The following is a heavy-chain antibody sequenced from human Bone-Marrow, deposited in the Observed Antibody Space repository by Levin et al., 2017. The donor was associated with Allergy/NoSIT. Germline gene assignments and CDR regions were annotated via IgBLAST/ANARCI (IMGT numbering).Heavy chain of an antibody. D-gene: IGHD1-1*01. J-gene: IGHJ4*02. CDR1: GFTFSSYG. CDR2: ISYDGSNK. V-gene: IGHV3-30*18. Sequence: PGGSLRLSCAASGFTFSSYGMHWVRQAPGKGLEWVAVISYDGSNKYYADSVKGRFTISRDNSKNTLYLQMNSLRAEDTAVYYCAKGGLSAVQNNFDYWGQGTLVTVSS. CDR3: AKGGLSAVQNNFDY.